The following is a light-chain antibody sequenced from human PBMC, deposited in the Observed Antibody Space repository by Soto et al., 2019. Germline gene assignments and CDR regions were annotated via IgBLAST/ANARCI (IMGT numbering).Light chain of an antibody. CDR1: QTLMYFDNNRSY. Sequence: SLLTPSPESLEPSQGASATINCKSSQTLMYFDNNRSYLAWYQQKPGQAPRLLIYWASSLQTGVPDRFSGSGSGTDFTLTISSLQAEDVATYYCQQYISYLPAFGQGTKVDIK. V-gene: IGKV4-1*01. J-gene: IGKJ1*01. CDR2: WAS. CDR3: QQYISYLPA.